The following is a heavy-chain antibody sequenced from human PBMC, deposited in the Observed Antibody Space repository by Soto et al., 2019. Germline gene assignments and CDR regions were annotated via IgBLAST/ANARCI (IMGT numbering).Heavy chain of an antibody. CDR1: GFTFSNSA. D-gene: IGHD1-26*01. Sequence: GGSLRLSCAASGFTFSNSAMSWVRQAPGKGLQWVATLSGSGHSIYYTESVRGRFAISRDNSRNTLFLQMSSVRADDTALYYCAKSGGDLAYWGQGTLVTVSS. J-gene: IGHJ4*02. CDR2: LSGSGHSI. V-gene: IGHV3-23*01. CDR3: AKSGGDLAY.